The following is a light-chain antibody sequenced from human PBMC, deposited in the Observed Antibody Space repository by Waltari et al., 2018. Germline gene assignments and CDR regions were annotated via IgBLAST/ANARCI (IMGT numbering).Light chain of an antibody. V-gene: IGLV2-8*01. CDR2: ELS. CDR1: SSDVGGDNY. Sequence: QSALTQPPSASGSPGQPVTISCTGTSSDVGGDNYVSWYQQHPGKAPNLVLYELSKRPSGVPECFSASKSGNTVPLTVSGLQAEDEADYYCASYVGANIVLFGGGTKLTVL. CDR3: ASYVGANIVL. J-gene: IGLJ2*01.